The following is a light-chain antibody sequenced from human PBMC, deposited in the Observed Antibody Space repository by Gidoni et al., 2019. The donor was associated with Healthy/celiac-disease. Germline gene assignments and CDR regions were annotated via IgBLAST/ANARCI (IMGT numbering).Light chain of an antibody. Sequence: EIVMTQSPATLSVSPGERATLSCRASQSVSSNLAWYQQKPGQAPRHLIYGASTRATGIPARCSGSGSGTEFTLTISSLQSEDFAVYYCQQYNNCPPWTFGQGTKVEIK. CDR2: GAS. J-gene: IGKJ1*01. V-gene: IGKV3-15*01. CDR3: QQYNNCPPWT. CDR1: QSVSSN.